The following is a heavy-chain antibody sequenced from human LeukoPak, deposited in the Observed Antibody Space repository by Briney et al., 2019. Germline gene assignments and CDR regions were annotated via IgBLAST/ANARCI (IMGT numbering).Heavy chain of an antibody. CDR3: AREKSYCGGDCSSE. V-gene: IGHV3-21*01. D-gene: IGHD2-21*02. Sequence: GGSLRLSSAASGFTFSDYTMIWVRQIPGKGLEWVSSISVSSTYIYYADSVRGRFIISRDNANKSVYLQMNSLRVEDTGVYYCAREKSYCGGDCSSEWGQGTLVTVSS. CDR2: ISVSSTYI. CDR1: GFTFSDYT. J-gene: IGHJ4*02.